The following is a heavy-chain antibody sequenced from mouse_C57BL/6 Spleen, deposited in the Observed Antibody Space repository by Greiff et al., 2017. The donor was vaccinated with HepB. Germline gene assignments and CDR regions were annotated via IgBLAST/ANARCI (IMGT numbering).Heavy chain of an antibody. Sequence: VQLKESGPELVKPGASVKISCKASGYSFTDYNMNWVKQSNGKSLEWIGVINPNYGTTSYNQKFKGKATLTVDQSSSTAYMQLNSLTSEDSAVYYCARSGYDGYYEDGDYWGQGTTLTVSS. V-gene: IGHV1-39*01. CDR3: ARSGYDGYYEDGDY. CDR1: GYSFTDYN. CDR2: INPNYGTT. D-gene: IGHD2-3*01. J-gene: IGHJ2*01.